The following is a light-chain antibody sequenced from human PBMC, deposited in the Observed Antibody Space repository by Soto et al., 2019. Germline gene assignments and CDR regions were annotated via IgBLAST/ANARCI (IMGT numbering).Light chain of an antibody. CDR2: DVS. J-gene: IGLJ2*01. V-gene: IGLV2-14*01. Sequence: QPVLTQPASVSGSPGQSITISCTGTSSDVGGYNYVSWYQQHPGKAPKLMIYDVSHRPSGVSNRFSGSKSGNTASLTISGLQADDEADYYCSSYTSSATILFGGGTQLTVL. CDR1: SSDVGGYNY. CDR3: SSYTSSATIL.